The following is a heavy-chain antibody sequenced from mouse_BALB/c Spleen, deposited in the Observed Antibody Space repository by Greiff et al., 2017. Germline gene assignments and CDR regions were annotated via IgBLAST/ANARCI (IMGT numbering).Heavy chain of an antibody. D-gene: IGHD1-1*01. CDR2: ILPGSGST. CDR3: ARETTVVARDFDV. V-gene: IGHV1-9*01. J-gene: IGHJ1*01. CDR1: GYTFSSYW. Sequence: QVQLQQSGAELMKPGASVKISCKATGYTFSSYWIAWVKQRPGHGLEWIGEILPGSGSTNYNEKFKGKATFTADTSSNTAYMQLSSLTSEDSAVYYCARETTVVARDFDVWGAGTTVTVSS.